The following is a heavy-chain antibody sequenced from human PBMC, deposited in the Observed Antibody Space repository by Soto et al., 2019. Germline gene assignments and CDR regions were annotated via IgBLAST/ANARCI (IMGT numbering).Heavy chain of an antibody. Sequence: PSETLSLTCTVSGGSVSSGSYYWSWIRQPPGKGLEWIGYIYYSGSTNYNPSLKSRVTISVDTSKNQFSLKLSSVTAADTAVYYCARDLGRFYYYSMDVWGQGTTVTVSS. CDR1: GGSVSSGSYY. V-gene: IGHV4-61*01. CDR2: IYYSGST. J-gene: IGHJ6*02. CDR3: ARDLGRFYYYSMDV.